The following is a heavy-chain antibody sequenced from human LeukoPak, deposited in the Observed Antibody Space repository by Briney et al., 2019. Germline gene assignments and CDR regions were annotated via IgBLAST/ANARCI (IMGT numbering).Heavy chain of an antibody. V-gene: IGHV3-49*03. D-gene: IGHD2-15*01. Sequence: GGSLRLSCTASGFTFGDYAMSWFRQAPGKGLEWVGFIRSKAYGGTTEYAASVKGRFTISRDDSKSIAYLQMNSLKTEDTAVYYCTRDGGIFHYPYDYWGQGTLVTVSS. CDR3: TRDGGIFHYPYDY. CDR2: IRSKAYGGTT. J-gene: IGHJ4*02. CDR1: GFTFGDYA.